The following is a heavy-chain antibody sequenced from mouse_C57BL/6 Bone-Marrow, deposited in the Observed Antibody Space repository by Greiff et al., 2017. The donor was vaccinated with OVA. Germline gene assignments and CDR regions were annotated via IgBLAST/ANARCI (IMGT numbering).Heavy chain of an antibody. V-gene: IGHV5-17*01. J-gene: IGHJ1*03. Sequence: EVMLVESGGGLVKPGGSLKLSCAASGFTFSDYGMHWVRQAPEKGLEWVAYISSGSSTIYYADTVKGRFTISRDNAKNTLFLQMTSLRSEDTAMYYCARPDGSSYCWYFDVWGTGTTVTVSS. CDR3: ARPDGSSYCWYFDV. CDR2: ISSGSSTI. D-gene: IGHD1-1*01. CDR1: GFTFSDYG.